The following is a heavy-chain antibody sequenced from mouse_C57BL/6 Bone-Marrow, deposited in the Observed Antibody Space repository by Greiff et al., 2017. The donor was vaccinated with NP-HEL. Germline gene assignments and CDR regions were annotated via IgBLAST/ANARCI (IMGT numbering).Heavy chain of an antibody. V-gene: IGHV1-69*01. D-gene: IGHD1-1*01. J-gene: IGHJ1*03. CDR1: GYTFTSYW. Sequence: QVQLKQPGAELVMPGASVKLSCKASGYTFTSYWMHWVKQRPGQGLEWIGEIDPSDSYTNYNQKFKGKSTLTVDKSSSTAYMQLSSLTSEDSAVYYCARERNDYYGFDVWGTGTTVTVSS. CDR3: ARERNDYYGFDV. CDR2: IDPSDSYT.